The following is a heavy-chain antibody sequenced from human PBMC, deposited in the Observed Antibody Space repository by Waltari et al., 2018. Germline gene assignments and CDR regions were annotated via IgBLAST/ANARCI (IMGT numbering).Heavy chain of an antibody. CDR2: IIPIFGTA. D-gene: IGHD2-8*01. CDR3: ARAIDVWNAFDI. V-gene: IGHV1-69*06. CDR1: GYSISSGY. J-gene: IGHJ3*02. Sequence: QVQLQESGPGLVKPSETLSLTCAVSGYSISSGYYWGWIRQPPGKGLEWMGGIIPIFGTANYAQKFQGRVTITADKSTSTAYMELSSLRSEDTAVYYCARAIDVWNAFDIWGQGTMVTVSS.